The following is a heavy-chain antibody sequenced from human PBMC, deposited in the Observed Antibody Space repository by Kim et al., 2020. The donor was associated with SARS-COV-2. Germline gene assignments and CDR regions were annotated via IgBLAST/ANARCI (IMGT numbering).Heavy chain of an antibody. J-gene: IGHJ4*02. V-gene: IGHV3-23*01. CDR1: GFTFSSYA. D-gene: IGHD3-10*01. CDR2: ISGSGGST. Sequence: GGSLRLSCAASGFTFSSYAMSWVRQAPGKGLEWVSAISGSGGSTYYADSVKGRFTISRDNSKNTLYLQMNSLRAEDTAVYYCATPRITMVRGVYYFDYWGQGTLVTVSS. CDR3: ATPRITMVRGVYYFDY.